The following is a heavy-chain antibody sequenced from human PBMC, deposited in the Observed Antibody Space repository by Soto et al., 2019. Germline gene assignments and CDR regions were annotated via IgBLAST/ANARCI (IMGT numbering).Heavy chain of an antibody. CDR2: IYYSGST. J-gene: IGHJ3*01. D-gene: IGHD4-17*01. V-gene: IGHV4-59*01. CDR1: SGSIINYY. CDR3: ASRLTRATTTGDAFDL. Sequence: QVQLQESGPGLVKPSETLSLTCTVSSGSIINYYWSWIRQPPGKGLEWIGFIYYSGSTNYNSFLKSRVTMSVDMSTQQLSLKLTAVTADDTAVYYCASRLTRATTTGDAFDLWGQGTMVTVSS.